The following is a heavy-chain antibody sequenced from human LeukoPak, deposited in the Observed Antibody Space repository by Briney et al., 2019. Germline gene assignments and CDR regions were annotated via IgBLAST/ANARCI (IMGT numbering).Heavy chain of an antibody. D-gene: IGHD4-17*01. V-gene: IGHV5-51*01. Sequence: GASLQISCKGSGYSFTSFWIGWVRQMPGKGLEWMGIIYPGDSDTRYSPSFQGQVTISADKSISTAYLQWSSLKASDTAMYYCARLATTVTNPDYWGQGTLVTVSS. J-gene: IGHJ4*02. CDR2: IYPGDSDT. CDR3: ARLATTVTNPDY. CDR1: GYSFTSFW.